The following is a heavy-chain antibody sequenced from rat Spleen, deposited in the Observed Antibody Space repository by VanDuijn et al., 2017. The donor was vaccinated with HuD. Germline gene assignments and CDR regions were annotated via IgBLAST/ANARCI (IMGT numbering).Heavy chain of an antibody. D-gene: IGHD4-3*01. Sequence: EVQLQESGPGLVKPSQSLSLTCSVTGYSITSNYWGWIRKFPGNKMEWMGYISYSGSTRYNPSLKSRFSITRDTSKNQFFLQLNSVTTEDTATYYCATGGTYNSGYEIWFAYWGQGTLVTVSS. CDR3: ATGGTYNSGYEIWFAY. V-gene: IGHV3-1*01. CDR2: ISYSGST. J-gene: IGHJ3*01. CDR1: GYSITSNY.